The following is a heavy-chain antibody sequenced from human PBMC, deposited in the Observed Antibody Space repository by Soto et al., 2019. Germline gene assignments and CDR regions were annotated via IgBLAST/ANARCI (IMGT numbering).Heavy chain of an antibody. J-gene: IGHJ6*02. V-gene: IGHV1-2*04. CDR3: ARDKDRQQLGGNYYYILDV. D-gene: IGHD3-3*02. Sequence: ASVKVSCKASGYTFTGYYMHWVRQAPGQGLEWMGWINPNSGGTNYAQKFQGWVTMTRDTSISTAYMELSGLRSDDTAVYYCARDKDRQQLGGNYYYILDVWGQGTTVTVSS. CDR1: GYTFTGYY. CDR2: INPNSGGT.